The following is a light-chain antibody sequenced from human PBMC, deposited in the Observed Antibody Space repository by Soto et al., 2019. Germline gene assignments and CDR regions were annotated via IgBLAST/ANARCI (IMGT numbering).Light chain of an antibody. CDR2: EVS. CDR1: SSDVGSYNF. CDR3: SSYTTSSNYV. V-gene: IGLV2-14*01. J-gene: IGLJ1*01. Sequence: QSVLTQPASVSLSPGQSITISCTGTSSDVGSYNFVSWYQQLPGKAPKLMIYEVSNRPSGVSNRFSGSKSGNTASLTISGLQAEDEADYYCSSYTTSSNYVFGSGTKVTVL.